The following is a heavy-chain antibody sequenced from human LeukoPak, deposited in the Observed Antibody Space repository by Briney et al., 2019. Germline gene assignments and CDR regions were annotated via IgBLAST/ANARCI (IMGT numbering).Heavy chain of an antibody. CDR2: IYHSGST. CDR1: GFTFSSYAM. V-gene: IGHV4-4*02. Sequence: GSLRLSCAASGFTFSSYAMSWVRQAPGKGLEWIGEIYHSGSTNYNPSLKSRVTISVDKSKNQFSLKLSSVTAADTAVYYCARAKVGIGGMDVWGQGTTVTVSS. CDR3: ARAKVGIGGMDV. D-gene: IGHD1-14*01. J-gene: IGHJ6*02.